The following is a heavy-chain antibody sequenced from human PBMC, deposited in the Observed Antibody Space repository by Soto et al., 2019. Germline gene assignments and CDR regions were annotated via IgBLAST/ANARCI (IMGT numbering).Heavy chain of an antibody. J-gene: IGHJ4*01. CDR3: AKEITVAGDSDY. Sequence: PGGSLRLSCAASGFTFSSYAMSWVRQAPGKGLEWVAVIWYDGSNKYYADSVKGRFTISRENSKNTLYLQMDSLRPEDTAVYYCAKEITVAGDSDYWGHGTLVTVSS. CDR2: IWYDGSNK. D-gene: IGHD6-19*01. CDR1: GFTFSSYA. V-gene: IGHV3-30*02.